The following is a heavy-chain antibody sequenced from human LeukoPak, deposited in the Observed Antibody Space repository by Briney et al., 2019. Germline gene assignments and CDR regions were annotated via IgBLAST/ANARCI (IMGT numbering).Heavy chain of an antibody. Sequence: SETLSLTCTVSGGSISSYYWSWIRQPPGKGLEWIGYIYYSGSTNYNPSLKSRVTISVDTSKNQFSLKLSSVTAADTAVYYCARESAVTTPGGYYYYYMDVWGKGTTVTVSS. CDR1: GGSISSYY. D-gene: IGHD4-11*01. CDR2: IYYSGST. CDR3: ARESAVTTPGGYYYYYMDV. V-gene: IGHV4-59*01. J-gene: IGHJ6*03.